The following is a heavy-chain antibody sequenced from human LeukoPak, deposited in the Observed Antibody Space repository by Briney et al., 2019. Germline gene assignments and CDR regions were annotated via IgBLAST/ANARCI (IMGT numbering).Heavy chain of an antibody. CDR1: GYTFSRYY. D-gene: IGHD6-6*01. CDR2: IAPNSGGT. Sequence: GASVKVSCKASGYTFSRYYMHWVRQVPRQGLEWMGWIAPNSGGTNYAQKFQGRVTMTRDTSINTAYMELNRLTSDDTAVYYCAREYSSSSGRLYDYWGLGTLVTVSS. CDR3: AREYSSSSGRLYDY. J-gene: IGHJ4*02. V-gene: IGHV1-2*02.